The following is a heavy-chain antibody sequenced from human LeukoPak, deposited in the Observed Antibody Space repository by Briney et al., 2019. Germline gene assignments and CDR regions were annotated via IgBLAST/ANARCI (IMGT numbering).Heavy chain of an antibody. CDR2: ISAYNGNT. CDR1: GYTFTSHG. J-gene: IGHJ5*02. V-gene: IGHV1-18*01. Sequence: ASVKVSCKASGYTFTSHGISWVRQAPGQGLEWMGWISAYNGNTNYAQKLQGRVTMTTDTSTSTAYMELRSLRSDDTAVYYRAREGDYYGSGSQYNWFDPWGQGTLVTVSS. D-gene: IGHD3-10*01. CDR3: AREGDYYGSGSQYNWFDP.